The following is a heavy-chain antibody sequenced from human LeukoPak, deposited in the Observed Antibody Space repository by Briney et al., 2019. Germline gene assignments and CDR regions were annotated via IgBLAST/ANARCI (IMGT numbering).Heavy chain of an antibody. V-gene: IGHV1-18*01. CDR2: ISAYNGNT. Sequence: ASVKVSCKASGYTFTSYGISWVRQAPGQGLEWMGWISAYNGNTNYAQKLQGRVTMTTDISTSTAYMELRSLRSDDTAVYYCARGVYSGSYGYYYGMDVWGQGTTVTVSS. CDR1: GYTFTSYG. D-gene: IGHD1-26*01. CDR3: ARGVYSGSYGYYYGMDV. J-gene: IGHJ6*02.